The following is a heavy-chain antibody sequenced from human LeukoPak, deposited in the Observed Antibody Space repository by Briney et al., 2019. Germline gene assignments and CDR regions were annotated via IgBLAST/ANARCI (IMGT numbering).Heavy chain of an antibody. CDR3: ARGGKLEPTALAS. V-gene: IGHV3-48*04. D-gene: IGHD2-21*02. J-gene: IGHJ5*02. Sequence: GGSLRLSCAASGFSFSSYSMNWVRQAPGKGLEWVSYISGISNTIYYADSVKGRFTISRDNANRMLSLHINSLRVEDSAIYYCARGGKLEPTALASWGQGSLVVVSS. CDR2: ISGISNTI. CDR1: GFSFSSYS.